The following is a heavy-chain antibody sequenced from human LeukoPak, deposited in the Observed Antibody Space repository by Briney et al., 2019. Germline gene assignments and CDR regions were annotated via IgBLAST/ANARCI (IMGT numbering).Heavy chain of an antibody. V-gene: IGHV3-23*01. CDR2: ITGSSDNT. CDR3: AKYPWGSGYGYIDY. CDR1: GFTFSSYA. D-gene: IGHD5-12*01. Sequence: PGGSLRLSCAASGFTFSSYAMNWVRQAPGKGLEWVSTITGSSDNTYYADSVKGRFTISRDNSKNTLYLQMNSLRAEDTALYYCAKYPWGSGYGYIDYWGQGTLVTVSS. J-gene: IGHJ4*02.